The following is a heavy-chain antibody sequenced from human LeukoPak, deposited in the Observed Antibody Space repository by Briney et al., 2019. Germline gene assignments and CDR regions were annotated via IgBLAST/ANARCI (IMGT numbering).Heavy chain of an antibody. CDR3: ARQDDCGGDCYPYYYYYHMDV. D-gene: IGHD2-21*01. V-gene: IGHV4-59*08. Sequence: SETLSLTCTVSGGSISSYYWSWIRQPPGKGLEWIGYIYCSGSTNYNPSLKSRVTISVDTSKNQFSLKLSSVTAADTAVYYCARQDDCGGDCYPYYYYYHMDVWGKGTTVTVSS. J-gene: IGHJ6*03. CDR2: IYCSGST. CDR1: GGSISSYY.